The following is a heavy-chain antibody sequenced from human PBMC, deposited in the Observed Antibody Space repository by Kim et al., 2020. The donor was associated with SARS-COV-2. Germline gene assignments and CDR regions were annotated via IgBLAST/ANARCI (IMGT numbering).Heavy chain of an antibody. Sequence: GTPDSADSVKGRLTISRDNAENTLYLQMNSLTVEDTAVYYCARDVSGEDDHWGQGTLVTVSS. D-gene: IGHD2-21*01. V-gene: IGHV3-74*01. CDR3: ARDVSGEDDH. J-gene: IGHJ4*02. CDR2: GTP.